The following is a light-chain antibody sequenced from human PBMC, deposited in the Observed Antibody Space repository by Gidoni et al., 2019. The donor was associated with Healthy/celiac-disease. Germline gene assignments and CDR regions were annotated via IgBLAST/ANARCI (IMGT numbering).Light chain of an antibody. V-gene: IGKV3-20*01. CDR2: GAS. J-gene: IGKJ4*01. CDR3: QQYGSSLLT. Sequence: EIVLTQSPGTLSLSPGERATLSCRASQSVSSSYLAWYQQKPGQAPRLLIYGASSRATGIPDRFSGSGSGTDFTLTISRLEPEDFAVYYCQQYGSSLLTFXGXTKVEI. CDR1: QSVSSSY.